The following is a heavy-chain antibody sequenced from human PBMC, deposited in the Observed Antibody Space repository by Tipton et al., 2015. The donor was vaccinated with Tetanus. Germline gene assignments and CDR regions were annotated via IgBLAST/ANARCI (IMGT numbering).Heavy chain of an antibody. V-gene: IGHV3-74*03. CDR2: IKSDGSKT. J-gene: IGHJ4*02. CDR3: AKLKSRGDSSAIEH. D-gene: IGHD2-21*02. CDR1: GFSFRSYW. Sequence: SLRLSCAASGFSFRSYWMHWVRQSPGKGLVWVSRIKSDGSKTTYADSVKGRFTISRDNAKNTMYLQMNSLRAEDTATYYCAKLKSRGDSSAIEHWGQGALVAVSS.